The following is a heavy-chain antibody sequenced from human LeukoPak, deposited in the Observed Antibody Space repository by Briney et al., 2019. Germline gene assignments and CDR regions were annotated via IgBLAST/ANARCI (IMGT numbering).Heavy chain of an antibody. CDR1: GFTFSSYW. CDR3: TRATGSFYGLGY. J-gene: IGHJ4*02. D-gene: IGHD1-26*01. V-gene: IGHV3-74*01. CDR2: INSDGSVT. Sequence: GGSLRLSCAASGFTFSSYWMHWVRQAPGKGLLWVSRINSDGSVTTYADSVTGRFTISRDNAKNTLYLQMNSLRAEDTAVYYCTRATGSFYGLGYWGQGTLVTVSS.